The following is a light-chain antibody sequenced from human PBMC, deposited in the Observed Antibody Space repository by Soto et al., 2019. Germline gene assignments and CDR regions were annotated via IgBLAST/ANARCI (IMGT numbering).Light chain of an antibody. CDR3: QQYNNWPRT. Sequence: EIVMTQSPATLSVSPGERATLSCRASQSVSSNLAWYQQKPGQAPRLLIYGASHRATGIPARFSGSGSGTEFTLTISSLQSEDFAVYYCQQYNNWPRTFGQGPKVDIK. J-gene: IGKJ1*01. V-gene: IGKV3-15*01. CDR1: QSVSSN. CDR2: GAS.